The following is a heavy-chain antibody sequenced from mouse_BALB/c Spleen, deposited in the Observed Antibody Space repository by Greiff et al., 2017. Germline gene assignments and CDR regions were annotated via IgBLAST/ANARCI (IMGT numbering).Heavy chain of an antibody. CDR1: GFTFSSYA. J-gene: IGHJ4*01. Sequence: EVKLMESGGGLVKPGGSLKLSCAASGFTFSSYAMSWVRQTPEKRLEWVASISSGGSTYYPDSVKGRFTISRDNARNILYLQMSSLRSEDTAMYYCARAGGLRRGYYAMDYWGQGTSVTVSS. CDR2: ISSGGST. V-gene: IGHV5-6-5*01. CDR3: ARAGGLRRGYYAMDY. D-gene: IGHD2-4*01.